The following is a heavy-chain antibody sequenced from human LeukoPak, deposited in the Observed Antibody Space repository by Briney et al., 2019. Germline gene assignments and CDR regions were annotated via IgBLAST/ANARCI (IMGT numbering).Heavy chain of an antibody. D-gene: IGHD5-12*01. CDR3: AREEGGYGDFDY. CDR2: VYYTGRT. J-gene: IGHJ4*02. V-gene: IGHV4-39*02. Sequence: PSETLSLTCNVSGDSISSKNYYWAWIRQPPGKGLEWIGSVYYTGRTYYNPSLKSRVITSIDTSKNYFSLKLSSVTAADTAVYYCAREEGGYGDFDYWGQGTLVTVSS. CDR1: GDSISSKNYY.